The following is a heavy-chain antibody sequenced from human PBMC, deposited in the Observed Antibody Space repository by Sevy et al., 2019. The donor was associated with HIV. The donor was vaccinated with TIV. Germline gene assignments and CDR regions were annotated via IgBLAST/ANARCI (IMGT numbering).Heavy chain of an antibody. Sequence: GGSLRLSCAASGFTFSSYAMSWVRQAPGKGLEWVSDISGSGGRTYYADSVKGRFTISRDNSKNTLYLQMNSLRAEDTAVYYCAGIFGDLFDYWGQGTLVTVSS. D-gene: IGHD3-3*01. CDR2: ISGSGGRT. J-gene: IGHJ4*02. CDR3: AGIFGDLFDY. V-gene: IGHV3-23*01. CDR1: GFTFSSYA.